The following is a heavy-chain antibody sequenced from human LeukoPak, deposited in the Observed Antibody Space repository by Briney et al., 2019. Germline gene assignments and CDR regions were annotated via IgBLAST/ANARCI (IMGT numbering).Heavy chain of an antibody. Sequence: SETLSLTCTVSGGSISSGSYYWSWIRQPAGTGLEWIGRIYTSGSTNYNPSLKSRVTISVDTSKNQFSLKLSSVTAADTAVYSCAREYSSFYYFDYWGQGTLVTVSS. CDR1: GGSISSGSYY. D-gene: IGHD6-6*01. CDR3: AREYSSFYYFDY. J-gene: IGHJ4*02. CDR2: IYTSGST. V-gene: IGHV4-61*02.